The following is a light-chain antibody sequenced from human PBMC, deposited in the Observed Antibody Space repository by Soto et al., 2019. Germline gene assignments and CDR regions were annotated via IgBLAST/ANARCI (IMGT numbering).Light chain of an antibody. J-gene: IGLJ1*01. CDR1: SSNIGNNY. CDR3: ATWDGSLSGV. Sequence: QSVLTQSPSVSAAPGQKVTISCSGSSSNIGNNYVSWYQQLPGTAPKLLIYDNNKRPSGIPDRFSGSKSGTSGTLDITGLQTGDEADYYCATWDGSLSGVFGSGTKVTLL. CDR2: DNN. V-gene: IGLV1-51*01.